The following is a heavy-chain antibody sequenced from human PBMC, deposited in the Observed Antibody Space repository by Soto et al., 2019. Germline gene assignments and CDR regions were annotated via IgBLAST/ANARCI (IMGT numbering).Heavy chain of an antibody. CDR2: IYNSGST. D-gene: IGHD3-10*01. CDR3: ARESDSGSYYFDY. CDR1: GASVTGFY. V-gene: IGHV4-59*02. Sequence: SETLSLTCTVSGASVTGFYWSWIRQPPGKGLEWIGYIYNSGSTNYNPSLKSRVTISVDTSKNHFSLRMSSVTAADTAVYYCARESDSGSYYFDYWGRGTLVTVSS. J-gene: IGHJ4*02.